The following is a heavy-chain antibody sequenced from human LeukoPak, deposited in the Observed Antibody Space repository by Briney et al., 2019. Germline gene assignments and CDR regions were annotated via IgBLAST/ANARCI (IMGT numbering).Heavy chain of an antibody. Sequence: AGGSLRLSCAASGFSFSRYAMSWVRQAPGKGLEWVSGISSSGDNTKYADSVKGRVTISRDNSKNTLYLQMSSLRAEDTAVYYCVYYAYVWGSYPGDDWGQGTPVTVSS. CDR2: ISSSGDNT. V-gene: IGHV3-23*01. D-gene: IGHD3-16*02. J-gene: IGHJ4*02. CDR3: VYYAYVWGSYPGDD. CDR1: GFSFSRYA.